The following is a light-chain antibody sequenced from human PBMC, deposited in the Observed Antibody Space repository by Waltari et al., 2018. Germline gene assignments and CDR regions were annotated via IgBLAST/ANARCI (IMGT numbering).Light chain of an antibody. Sequence: QSVLTQPPSVSGTPGQRVTISCSGSTSNIGAGHDVHWYQPLPGTAPKLLIYGNNNGPSGGPDRFSGSKSGTSASRAITGLQADDEADYFCQSFDNMLSGGVVFGGGTKLAVL. V-gene: IGLV1-40*01. CDR2: GNN. J-gene: IGLJ2*01. CDR3: QSFDNMLSGGVV. CDR1: TSNIGAGHD.